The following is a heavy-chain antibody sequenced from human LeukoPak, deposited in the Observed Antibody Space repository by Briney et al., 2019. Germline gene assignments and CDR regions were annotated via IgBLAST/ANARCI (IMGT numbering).Heavy chain of an antibody. V-gene: IGHV1-69*05. CDR3: ASSIAAGSGAFDI. D-gene: IGHD6-13*01. Sequence: GASVKVSCKASGGTFSSYAISRVRQAPGQGLEWMGGIIPIFGTANYAQKFQGRVTITTDESTSAAYMELSSLRSEDTAVYYCASSIAAGSGAFDIWGQGTMVTVSS. CDR1: GGTFSSYA. J-gene: IGHJ3*02. CDR2: IIPIFGTA.